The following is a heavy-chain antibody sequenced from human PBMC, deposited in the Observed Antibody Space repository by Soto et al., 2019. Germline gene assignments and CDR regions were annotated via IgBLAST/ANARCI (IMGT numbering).Heavy chain of an antibody. D-gene: IGHD5-12*01. CDR1: GDTFTIFA. V-gene: IGHV1-69*12. Sequence: QVQLVQSGAEVKKPGSSVKVSCKASGDTFTIFAISWVRQAPGQVLEWMGVIIPTIGTTNYAQRFQGRITITGDESTGTAYMELGSLKSEDTAVYYCARDLGSGYYPGDYWGQGTLVTFSS. CDR2: IIPTIGTT. CDR3: ARDLGSGYYPGDY. J-gene: IGHJ4*02.